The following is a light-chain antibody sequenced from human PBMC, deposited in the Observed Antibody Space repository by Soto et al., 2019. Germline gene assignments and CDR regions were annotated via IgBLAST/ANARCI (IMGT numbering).Light chain of an antibody. J-gene: IGKJ1*01. CDR2: AAS. V-gene: IGKV1-6*01. CDR3: LQDYNYPWT. CDR1: QGIRNE. Sequence: IQMTQSPSSVSASIGDRVTITCRASQGIRNELGWYQQKPGKAPKLLIYAASTLQSGVPSRFSGSGSGTDFTLTIISLQPEDFATYYCLQDYNYPWTFGQGTKVDIK.